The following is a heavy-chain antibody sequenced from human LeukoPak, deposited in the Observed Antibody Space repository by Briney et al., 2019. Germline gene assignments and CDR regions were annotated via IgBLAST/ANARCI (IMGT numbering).Heavy chain of an antibody. D-gene: IGHD3-22*01. V-gene: IGHV4-34*01. CDR1: GGSFSGYY. CDR3: ARGKSSGYSSDAFDI. Sequence: SETLSHTCAVYGGSFSGYYWSWIRQPPGKGLEWIGEINHSGSTNYDPSLKSRVTISVDTSKNQFSLKLSSVTAADTAVYYCARGKSSGYSSDAFDIWGQGTMVTVSS. CDR2: INHSGST. J-gene: IGHJ3*02.